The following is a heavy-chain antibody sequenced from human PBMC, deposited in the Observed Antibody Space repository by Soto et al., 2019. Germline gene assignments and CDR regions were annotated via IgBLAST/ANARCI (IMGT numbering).Heavy chain of an antibody. J-gene: IGHJ4*02. CDR3: ARGADAAFFDY. Sequence: VGSLRLSCAASGFTFSSNWMSWVRQAPGKGLAWVASIKPGGSETYYVDSVKGRFTISRDNAKNSLYLQMNSLRAEDTALYYCARGADAAFFDYWGQGTLVTVSS. CDR2: IKPGGSET. CDR1: GFTFSSNW. D-gene: IGHD2-15*01. V-gene: IGHV3-7*01.